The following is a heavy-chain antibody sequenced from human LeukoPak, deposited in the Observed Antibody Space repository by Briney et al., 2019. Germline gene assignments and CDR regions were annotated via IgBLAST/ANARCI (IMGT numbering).Heavy chain of an antibody. CDR1: GGSISSYY. V-gene: IGHV4-59*01. J-gene: IGHJ6*02. CDR3: ARAGYCSSTSCYPLDYYYYGMDV. D-gene: IGHD2-2*01. Sequence: SETLSLTCTVSGGSISSYYWSWIRQPPGKGLEWIGYISYSGSTDYNPSLKGRVTISVDTSKNQFSLNLSSVTAADTAVYYCARAGYCSSTSCYPLDYYYYGMDVWGQGTTVTVSS. CDR2: ISYSGST.